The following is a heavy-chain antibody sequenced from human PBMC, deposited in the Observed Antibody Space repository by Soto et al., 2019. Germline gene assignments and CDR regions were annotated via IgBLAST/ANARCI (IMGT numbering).Heavy chain of an antibody. D-gene: IGHD2-2*01. V-gene: IGHV3-33*01. CDR3: ARESAVDSDHWFDP. Sequence: QVQLVESGGGVVQPEKSLRLSCAASGFIFSNYGMHWVRQAPGKGLEWVAVIWYDGHKEYYADSVKGRFIISRDNSRNTVYVQMNSLRAEDTAVYYCARESAVDSDHWFDPWGQGTLVTVSS. CDR2: IWYDGHKE. J-gene: IGHJ5*02. CDR1: GFIFSNYG.